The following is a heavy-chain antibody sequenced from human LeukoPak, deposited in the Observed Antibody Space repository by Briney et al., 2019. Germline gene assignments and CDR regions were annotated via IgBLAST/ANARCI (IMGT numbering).Heavy chain of an antibody. J-gene: IGHJ2*01. D-gene: IGHD3-22*01. CDR2: VDNSGST. Sequence: SESLSLTCTFSGGSISSHYWSWIRQPPGKGLEWIGHVDNSGSTNYNPSLRSRVTISLDTSKNQFSLKVNTVTAADTAVYYCASDMGQYYDSSGYYSWYFDLWGRGTLVTVSS. CDR1: GGSISSHY. CDR3: ASDMGQYYDSSGYYSWYFDL. V-gene: IGHV4-59*11.